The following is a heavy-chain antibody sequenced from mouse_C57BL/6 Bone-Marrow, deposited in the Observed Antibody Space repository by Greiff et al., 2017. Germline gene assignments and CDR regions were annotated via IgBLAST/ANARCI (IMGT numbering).Heavy chain of an antibody. Sequence: EVMLVESGGGLVKPGGSLKLSCAASGFTFSSYAMSWVRQTPEKRLEWVATISDGGSYTYYPDNVKGRFTISRDNAKNNLYLQMSHLTSEDTAMYYCARGDYDAFSWFAYWGQGTLVTVSA. CDR1: GFTFSSYA. D-gene: IGHD2-4*01. CDR3: ARGDYDAFSWFAY. V-gene: IGHV5-4*03. J-gene: IGHJ3*01. CDR2: ISDGGSYT.